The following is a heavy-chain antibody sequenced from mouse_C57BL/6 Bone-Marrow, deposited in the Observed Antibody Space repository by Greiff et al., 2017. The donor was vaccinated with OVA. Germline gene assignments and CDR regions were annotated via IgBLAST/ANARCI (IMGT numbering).Heavy chain of an antibody. J-gene: IGHJ2*01. V-gene: IGHV1-15*01. CDR2: IDPETGGT. CDR3: TRRELGRDYFDY. Sequence: QVQLQQSGAELVRPGASVPLSCKASGYTFTDYEMHWVKQTPVHGLEWIGAIDPETGGTAYNQKFKGKAILTADKSSSTAYMELRSLTSEDSAVYYCTRRELGRDYFDYWGQGTTLTVSS. CDR1: GYTFTDYE. D-gene: IGHD4-1*01.